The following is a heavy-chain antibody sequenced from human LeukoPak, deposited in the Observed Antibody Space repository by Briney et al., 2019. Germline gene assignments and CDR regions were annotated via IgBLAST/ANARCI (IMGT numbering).Heavy chain of an antibody. V-gene: IGHV3-30*02. J-gene: IGHJ4*02. CDR2: IRYDGSNK. Sequence: GGFLRLSCAASGFTFSSYGMHWVRLAPGKGLEWVAFIRYDGSNKYYADSVKGRFTISRDNSKNTLYLQMNSLRAEDTAVYYCAKDWEGYCSSTSCSPDWGQGTLVTVS. CDR1: GFTFSSYG. CDR3: AKDWEGYCSSTSCSPD. D-gene: IGHD2-2*01.